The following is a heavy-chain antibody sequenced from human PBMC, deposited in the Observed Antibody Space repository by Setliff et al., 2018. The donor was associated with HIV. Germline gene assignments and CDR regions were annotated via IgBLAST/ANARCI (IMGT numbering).Heavy chain of an antibody. CDR2: IIPIFGTT. CDR1: GGTFSSYP. D-gene: IGHD2-15*01. J-gene: IGHJ4*01. Sequence: GASVKVSCKASGGTFSSYPISWVRQAPGQGLEWMGGIIPIFGTTHYAQKFQGRVTVTADESTSTAYMQLSSLRSDDTAVYYCARVGSYWTQFDYWGQGTLVTVSS. CDR3: ARVGSYWTQFDY. V-gene: IGHV1-69*13.